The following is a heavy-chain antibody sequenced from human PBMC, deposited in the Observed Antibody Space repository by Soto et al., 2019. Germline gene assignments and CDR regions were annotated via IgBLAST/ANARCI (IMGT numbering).Heavy chain of an antibody. CDR2: IYPGDSRT. CDR1: GYSFTNFW. V-gene: IGHV5-51*03. CDR3: AEDLDFGGHSERFPP. D-gene: IGHD4-17*01. Sequence: EVQLVQSGTEVKKPGESLKISCKDSGYSFTNFWIAWVRQMPGKGLEWMGIIYPGDSRTTYSPSFQGQVTISVDKSIKPAYLPVNSLKASDTAMYFCAEDLDFGGHSERFPPRGQGTLGILSS. J-gene: IGHJ5*02.